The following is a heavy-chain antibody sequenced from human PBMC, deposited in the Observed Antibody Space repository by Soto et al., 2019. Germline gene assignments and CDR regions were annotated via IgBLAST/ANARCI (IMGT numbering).Heavy chain of an antibody. D-gene: IGHD1-26*01. V-gene: IGHV4-59*08. CDR3: ARPGRACGALHY. CDR1: NDSISTYY. CDR2: IYYSGST. Sequence: QVQLQESGPGLVKPSETLSLTCTVSNDSISTYYWTWIRQPPGKGLEWIGFIYYSGSTNYNPSLRSRVTIAVDTAKKHFSLKMNSVTAAHTALYYCARPGRACGALHYWGQGTLVTVSS. J-gene: IGHJ4*02.